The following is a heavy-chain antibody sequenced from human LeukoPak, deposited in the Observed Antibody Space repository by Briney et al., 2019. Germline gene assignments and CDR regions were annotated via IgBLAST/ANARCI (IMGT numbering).Heavy chain of an antibody. CDR3: AKAIGHYDFWSGYDY. CDR1: GVSITSYY. CDR2: FYYGGST. V-gene: IGHV4-59*01. D-gene: IGHD3-3*01. Sequence: SETLSLSCTVSGVSITSYYCTWIRQPPGKGLEWIGYFYYGGSTDYNPSLKSRVTISVDTSKKEISLKLSSVTAADTAIYYCAKAIGHYDFWSGYDYWGQGTLVTVSS. J-gene: IGHJ4*02.